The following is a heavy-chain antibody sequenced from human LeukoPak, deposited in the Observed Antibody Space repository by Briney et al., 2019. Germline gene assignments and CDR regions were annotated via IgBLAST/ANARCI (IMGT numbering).Heavy chain of an antibody. CDR1: GGSISSSDW. D-gene: IGHD2-21*02. V-gene: IGHV4-4*02. CDR3: ARHTGAYCGGDCYYFDS. CDR2: IYHTGTA. Sequence: PSETLSLTCAVSGGSISSSDWWSWVRQPPGKGLEWIGDIYHTGTANYNPPLKSRVTISVDTSTNQFSLKLTSVTAADTAVYFCARHTGAYCGGDCYYFDSWGQGTLVTVSS. J-gene: IGHJ4*02.